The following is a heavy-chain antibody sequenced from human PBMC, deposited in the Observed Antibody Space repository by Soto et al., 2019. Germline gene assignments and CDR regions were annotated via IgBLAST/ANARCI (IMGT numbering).Heavy chain of an antibody. D-gene: IGHD1-26*01. V-gene: IGHV6-1*01. J-gene: IGHJ4*02. CDR3: ARGAQYSGMTFDY. CDR2: TYYRSKWYS. Sequence: QVQLQQSGPGLVKPSQTLSVTCVISGDSVSSNSAAWNWIRQSPSIGLEWLGRTYYRSKWYSDSAATVESRITVNPDTPKNRFSLQLTSVSPEARAVYCCARGAQYSGMTFDYWGQGTRVTVSS. CDR1: GDSVSSNSAA.